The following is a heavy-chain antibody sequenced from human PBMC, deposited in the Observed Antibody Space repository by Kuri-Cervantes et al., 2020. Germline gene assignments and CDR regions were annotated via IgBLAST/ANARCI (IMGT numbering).Heavy chain of an antibody. CDR2: IYYSGST. J-gene: IGHJ4*02. Sequence: SETLSLTCTVSGGSISSYYWSWIRQPPGKGLEWIGYIYYSGSTNYNPSLKSRVTISVDTSKNQFSLKLSSVTAADTAVYYCARHEGEGVYFVYWGQGNLVNVAS. V-gene: IGHV4-59*08. CDR1: GGSISSYY. D-gene: IGHD3-16*01. CDR3: ARHEGEGVYFVY.